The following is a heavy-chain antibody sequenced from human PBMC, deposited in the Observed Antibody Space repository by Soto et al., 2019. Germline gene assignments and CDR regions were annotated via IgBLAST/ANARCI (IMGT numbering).Heavy chain of an antibody. D-gene: IGHD6-19*01. CDR2: IYYSGST. CDR3: ARLNGWSYYYMDV. J-gene: IGHJ6*03. V-gene: IGHV4-31*03. CDR1: GGSISRGGYY. Sequence: SETLSLTCTVSGGSISRGGYYWSWIRQHPGKGLEWIGYIYYSGSTYYNPSLKSRVTISVDTSKNQFSLRLSSVTAADTAVYYCARLNGWSYYYMDVWGKGTTVTVSS.